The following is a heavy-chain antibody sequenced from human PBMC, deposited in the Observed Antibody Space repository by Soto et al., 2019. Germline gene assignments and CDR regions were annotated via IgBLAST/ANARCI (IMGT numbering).Heavy chain of an antibody. D-gene: IGHD5-12*01. CDR3: AKTVSTIVFVPFDL. CDR1: GFTFSSYA. Sequence: PGGSLRLSCAASGFTFSSYAMSWVRQAPGKGLEWVSAISGSGDSTYYTDSVKGRFTISRVNSKNTLSLQMNSLRAEDTAVYYCAKTVSTIVFVPFDLWGQGTLVTVSS. CDR2: ISGSGDST. J-gene: IGHJ4*02. V-gene: IGHV3-23*01.